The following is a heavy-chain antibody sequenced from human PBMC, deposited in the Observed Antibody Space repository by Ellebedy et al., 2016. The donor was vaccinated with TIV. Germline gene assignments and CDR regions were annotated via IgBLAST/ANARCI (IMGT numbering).Heavy chain of an antibody. CDR3: ARDNLPDYGSGIFYPSDY. V-gene: IGHV3-23*01. CDR2: ISASGGST. J-gene: IGHJ4*02. D-gene: IGHD3-10*01. Sequence: GESLKISXAASGFSFNTYAMNWVRQAPGKGLQWVSAISASGGSTYYADSVKGRFTISRANSKNTLYLQMNSLKADDTAVYYCARDNLPDYGSGIFYPSDYWGQGTLVTVSS. CDR1: GFSFNTYA.